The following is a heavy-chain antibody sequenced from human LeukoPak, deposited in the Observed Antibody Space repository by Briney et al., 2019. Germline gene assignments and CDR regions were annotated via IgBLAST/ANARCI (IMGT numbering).Heavy chain of an antibody. V-gene: IGHV4-34*01. CDR1: GGSFSGYY. Sequence: PSETLSLTCAVYGGSFSGYYWSWIRQPPGKGLEWIGEINHSGSTNYNPSLKSRVTISVGTSKNQFSLKLSSVTAADTAVYYCARGRYYYDSSGSGYYYYMDVWGKGTTVTVSS. CDR2: INHSGST. D-gene: IGHD3-22*01. CDR3: ARGRYYYDSSGSGYYYYMDV. J-gene: IGHJ6*03.